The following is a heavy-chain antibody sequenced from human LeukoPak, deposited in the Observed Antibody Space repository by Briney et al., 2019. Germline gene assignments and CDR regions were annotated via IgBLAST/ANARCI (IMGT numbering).Heavy chain of an antibody. CDR1: GYIFTNFG. V-gene: IGHV1-18*01. CDR3: ARDFGVYFDY. J-gene: IGHJ4*02. Sequence: GSVKVSCKASGYIFTNFGISWVRQARGQGLEWMGWISGYNGNTKYVQKLQGRVTMTTDTSTSTAYMELRSLRSDDTAVYYCARDFGVYFDYWGQGTLVTVSS. D-gene: IGHD3-10*01. CDR2: ISGYNGNT.